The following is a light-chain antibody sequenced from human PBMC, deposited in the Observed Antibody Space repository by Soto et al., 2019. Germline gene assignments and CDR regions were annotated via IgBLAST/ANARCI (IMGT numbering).Light chain of an antibody. CDR2: DVS. J-gene: IGLJ1*01. CDR3: SSYTRSSTRV. V-gene: IGLV2-14*01. CDR1: SSDVGGYNY. Sequence: QSALTQPAAVSGSPGQSITISCTGTSSDVGGYNYVSWYQQHPVKAPKLMIFDVSNRPSGVSNRFSGSKSGNTASLTISGLQDEDEADYYCSSYTRSSTRVFGTGTKRTVL.